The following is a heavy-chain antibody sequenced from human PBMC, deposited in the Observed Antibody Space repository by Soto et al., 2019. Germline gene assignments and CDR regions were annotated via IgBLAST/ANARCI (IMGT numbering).Heavy chain of an antibody. V-gene: IGHV3-30-3*01. D-gene: IGHD2-2*01. Sequence: GGSLRLSCAASGFTFSSYAMHWVRQAPGKGLEWVAVISYDGSNKYYADSVKGRFTISRDNSKNTLYLQMNSLRAEDTAVYYCASPYCSSTSCYDFLLDPEVCGMDVWGQGTTVTVSS. J-gene: IGHJ6*02. CDR1: GFTFSSYA. CDR2: ISYDGSNK. CDR3: ASPYCSSTSCYDFLLDPEVCGMDV.